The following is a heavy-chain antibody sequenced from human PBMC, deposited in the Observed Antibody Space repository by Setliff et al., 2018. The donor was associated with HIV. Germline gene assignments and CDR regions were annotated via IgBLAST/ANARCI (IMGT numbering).Heavy chain of an antibody. V-gene: IGHV3-30*02. D-gene: IGHD6-13*01. CDR2: IWHDGSNK. CDR1: GFTFSNYG. CDR3: AKPSYRGLRIAAAGIGES. Sequence: GGSLRLSCAASGFTFSNYGMNWVRQAPGKGLEWVAVIWHDGSNKYYADSVKGRFTISRDNSKNTLYLQLDSLRAEDTAVYYCAKPSYRGLRIAAAGIGESWGQGTLVTVSS. J-gene: IGHJ5*02.